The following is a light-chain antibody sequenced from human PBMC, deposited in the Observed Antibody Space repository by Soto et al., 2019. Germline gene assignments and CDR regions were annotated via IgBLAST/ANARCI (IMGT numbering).Light chain of an antibody. CDR1: QSVGSTY. J-gene: IGKJ4*01. Sequence: EIVLTQSPGTLSLSPGERATLSCRASQSVGSTYFGWYQQKPGQAPRLLIYGASSRATGIPDRFSGSGSGTDFILVISRLEPEDFAVYYCQQYGTSPLTFGGGTRVEIK. V-gene: IGKV3-20*01. CDR2: GAS. CDR3: QQYGTSPLT.